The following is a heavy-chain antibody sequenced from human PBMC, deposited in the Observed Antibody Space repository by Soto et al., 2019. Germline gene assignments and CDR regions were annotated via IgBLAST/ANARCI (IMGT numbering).Heavy chain of an antibody. CDR1: SGSINNYY. V-gene: IGHV4-59*08. CDR3: ARLGGYYQALDS. CDR2: IYYAGTT. Sequence: QVQLQESGPGLVKPSETLSLTCTVSSGSINNYYWSWIRQPPGKGLEFIGYIYYAGTTTYNPSLKSRVTISVDTSKNQFSLKLSSVTAADTAVYYCARLGGYYQALDSWGQGTPLTVSS. D-gene: IGHD3-22*01. J-gene: IGHJ4*02.